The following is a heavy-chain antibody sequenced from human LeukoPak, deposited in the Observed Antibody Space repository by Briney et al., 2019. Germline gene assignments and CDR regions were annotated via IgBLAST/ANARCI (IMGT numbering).Heavy chain of an antibody. CDR1: GGSISSGSYY. Sequence: PSETLSLTCTVSGGSISSGSYYWSWIRQPAGKGLEWIGYIYYSGSTNYNPSLKSRVTISVDTSKNQFSLKLSSVTAADTAVYYCARGRDDFWSGYYYYYYYYMDVWGKGTTVTVSS. D-gene: IGHD3-3*01. V-gene: IGHV4-61*10. CDR2: IYYSGST. J-gene: IGHJ6*03. CDR3: ARGRDDFWSGYYYYYYYYMDV.